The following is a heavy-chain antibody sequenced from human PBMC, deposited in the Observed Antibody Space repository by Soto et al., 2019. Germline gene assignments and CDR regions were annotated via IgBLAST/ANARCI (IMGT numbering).Heavy chain of an antibody. CDR1: GFTFSSYG. CDR2: ISYDGSNK. J-gene: IGHJ3*02. V-gene: IGHV3-30*18. Sequence: GGSLRLSCAASGFTFSSYGMHWVRQAPGKGLEWVAVISYDGSNKYYADSVKGRFTISRDNSKNTLYLQMNSLRAEDTAVYYCAKDLREPPDAFDIWGQGTMVTVSS. CDR3: AKDLREPPDAFDI.